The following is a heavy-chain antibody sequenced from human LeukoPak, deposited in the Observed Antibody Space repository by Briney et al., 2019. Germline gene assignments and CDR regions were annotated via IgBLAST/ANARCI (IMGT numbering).Heavy chain of an antibody. CDR1: GFTFDDYA. J-gene: IGHJ6*02. D-gene: IGHD6-13*01. Sequence: GGSLRLSCAASGFTFDDYAMHWVRQAPGKGLEWVSGISWNSGSIGYADSVEGRFTISRDNAKNSLYLQMNSLRAEDTALYYCAKDILMFSSWPYYYGMDVWGQGTTVTVSS. V-gene: IGHV3-9*01. CDR3: AKDILMFSSWPYYYGMDV. CDR2: ISWNSGSI.